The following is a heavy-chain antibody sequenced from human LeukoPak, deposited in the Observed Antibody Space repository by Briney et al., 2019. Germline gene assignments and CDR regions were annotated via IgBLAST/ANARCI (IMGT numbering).Heavy chain of an antibody. J-gene: IGHJ5*02. CDR3: ARVGQQLAPVGWFDP. Sequence: PGGSLRLSCAASGFTFSTYAMHWVRQAPGKGLEWVALISYDGNNKYYADSVQGRFTISRDNSKNTLYLQMNSLRAEDTAVYYCARVGQQLAPVGWFDPWGQGTLVTVSS. D-gene: IGHD6-13*01. V-gene: IGHV3-30-3*01. CDR1: GFTFSTYA. CDR2: ISYDGNNK.